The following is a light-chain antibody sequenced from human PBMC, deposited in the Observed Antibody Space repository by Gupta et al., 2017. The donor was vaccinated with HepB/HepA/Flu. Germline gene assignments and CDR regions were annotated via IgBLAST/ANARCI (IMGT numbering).Light chain of an antibody. CDR2: KGS. CDR1: RSLVSTDGNSY. V-gene: IGKV2-30*01. CDR3: RQCTWWPHT. Sequence: DVVLTQSPLPLPVTLGQPASITCTHSRSLVSTDGNSYFDWFHQGPGQSPRRLIYKGSKRDSGVPNRLSGSWSSTDFTLKISRVEAEYVGVYYFRQCTWWPHTFGQGTKLEIK. J-gene: IGKJ2*01.